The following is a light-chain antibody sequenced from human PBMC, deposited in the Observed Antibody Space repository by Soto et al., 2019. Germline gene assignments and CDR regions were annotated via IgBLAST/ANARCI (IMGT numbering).Light chain of an antibody. CDR1: QSISGL. CDR3: QQYHTFWT. V-gene: IGKV1-5*03. J-gene: IGKJ1*01. Sequence: DIQMTQSPSTLSASVGDRVTITCRASQSISGLLAWYQHKPGKAPKLLIYKASGLESGVPSRFSGSGSGTEFTLTINGLQPDDFASYYCQQYHTFWTFGQGTKVDNK. CDR2: KAS.